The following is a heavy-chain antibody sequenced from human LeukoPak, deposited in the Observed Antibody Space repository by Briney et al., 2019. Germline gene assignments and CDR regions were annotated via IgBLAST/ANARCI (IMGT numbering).Heavy chain of an antibody. Sequence: GGSLRLSCAASGFTFSSYAMHWVRQAPGKGLEWVAVISYDGSNKYYADSVKGRFTISRDNSKNTLYLQMNSLRAEDTDVYYCAREMNEAARPLDYWGQGTLVTVSS. J-gene: IGHJ4*02. CDR3: AREMNEAARPLDY. CDR1: GFTFSSYA. D-gene: IGHD6-6*01. V-gene: IGHV3-30-3*01. CDR2: ISYDGSNK.